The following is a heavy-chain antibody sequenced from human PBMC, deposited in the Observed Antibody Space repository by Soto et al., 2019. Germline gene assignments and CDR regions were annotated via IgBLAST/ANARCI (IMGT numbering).Heavy chain of an antibody. CDR3: ARSSLVGAAGTREDY. J-gene: IGHJ4*02. CDR2: INNDGSST. V-gene: IGHV3-74*01. D-gene: IGHD6-13*01. Sequence: EVQLVESGGGLVQPGESLRLSCAASGFTFSSYWMHWVRQAPGKGLVWVSRINNDGSSTSYAGSVKGRFTISRDNAKNTLDLQMKCLRAEDTAVDDCARSSLVGAAGTREDYWGQGTLVTVSS. CDR1: GFTFSSYW.